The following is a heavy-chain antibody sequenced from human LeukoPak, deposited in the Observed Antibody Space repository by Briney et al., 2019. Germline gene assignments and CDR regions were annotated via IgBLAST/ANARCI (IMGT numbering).Heavy chain of an antibody. CDR3: ARDPGYYDSSGYCDY. CDR2: ISYDGSNK. CDR1: GFTFSSYA. J-gene: IGHJ4*02. D-gene: IGHD3-22*01. Sequence: GRSLRLSCAASGFTFSSYAMHWVRQAPGKGLEWVAVISYDGSNKYYADSVKGQFTISRDNSKNTLYLQMNSLRAEDTAVYYCARDPGYYDSSGYCDYWGQGTLVTVSS. V-gene: IGHV3-30-3*01.